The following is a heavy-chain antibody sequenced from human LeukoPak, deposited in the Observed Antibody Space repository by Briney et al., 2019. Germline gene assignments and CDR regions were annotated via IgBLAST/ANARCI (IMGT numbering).Heavy chain of an antibody. CDR2: IKSKAAGGTT. V-gene: IGHV3-15*01. J-gene: IGHJ4*02. Sequence: GGSLRLSCAASGFTFSSYAMSWVRQAPGKGLEWVGRIKSKAAGGTTDYATPVKGRFSISRDDSKNTLYLQMNSLKPEDTAVYYCSTDYLGHYWGQGTVVTVSS. D-gene: IGHD2/OR15-2a*01. CDR3: STDYLGHY. CDR1: GFTFSSYA.